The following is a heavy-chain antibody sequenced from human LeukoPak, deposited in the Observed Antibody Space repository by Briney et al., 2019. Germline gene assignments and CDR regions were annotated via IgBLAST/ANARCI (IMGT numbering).Heavy chain of an antibody. J-gene: IGHJ6*02. CDR3: AKDRDQRTQFYYYYYGMDV. CDR1: GFTFNNYA. CDR2: TSGSGGRT. V-gene: IGHV3-23*01. D-gene: IGHD2-2*01. Sequence: GGSLRLSCAASGFTFNNYAMSWVRQAPGKGLEWVSGTSGSGGRTNYADSVKGRFTISRDNSKNTLYLQMNSLRVEDTAVYYCAKDRDQRTQFYYYYYGMDVWGQGTTVTVSS.